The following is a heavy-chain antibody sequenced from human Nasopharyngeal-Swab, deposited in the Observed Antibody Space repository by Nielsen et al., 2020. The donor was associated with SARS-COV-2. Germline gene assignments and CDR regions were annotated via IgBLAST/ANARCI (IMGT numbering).Heavy chain of an antibody. Sequence: GGSLRLSCAASGFTFSSYGMHWVRQAPGKGLEWVAVISYDGSNKYYADSVKGRFTISRDNSKNTLYLQMNSLRAEDTAVYYRAKDSDTVDTAVFDYWGQGTLVTVSS. V-gene: IGHV3-30*18. D-gene: IGHD5-18*01. CDR1: GFTFSSYG. CDR3: AKDSDTVDTAVFDY. CDR2: ISYDGSNK. J-gene: IGHJ4*02.